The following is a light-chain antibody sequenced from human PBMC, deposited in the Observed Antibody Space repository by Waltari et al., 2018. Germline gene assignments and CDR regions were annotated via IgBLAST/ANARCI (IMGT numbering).Light chain of an antibody. CDR1: PSVSSY. Sequence: EIVLTQSPATLSLSPGERATLSCRASPSVSSYLAWYPQKPGQAPRLLIYDASNRATGIPARFSGSGSGTDFSLTISSLEPEDFAVYYCQQRSNWPRTFGQGTKVEIK. J-gene: IGKJ1*01. V-gene: IGKV3-11*01. CDR3: QQRSNWPRT. CDR2: DAS.